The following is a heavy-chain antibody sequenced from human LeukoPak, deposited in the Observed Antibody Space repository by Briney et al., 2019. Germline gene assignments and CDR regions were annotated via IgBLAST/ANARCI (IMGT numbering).Heavy chain of an antibody. CDR3: ARHFIVGYSRGWYEGDFDY. J-gene: IGHJ4*02. CDR1: GGSFSGYY. CDR2: VNHSGST. Sequence: PSETLSLTCAVYGGSFSGYYWSWIRQPPGKGLEWIGEVNHSGSTNYNPSLKSRVTISVDTSKNQFSLKLSSVTAADTAVYYCARHFIVGYSRGWYEGDFDYWGQGTLVTVSS. V-gene: IGHV4-34*01. D-gene: IGHD6-19*01.